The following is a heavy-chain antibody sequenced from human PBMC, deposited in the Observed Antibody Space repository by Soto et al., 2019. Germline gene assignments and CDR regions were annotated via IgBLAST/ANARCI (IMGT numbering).Heavy chain of an antibody. D-gene: IGHD5-18*01. Sequence: QVQLVQSGAEVKKPGSSVKVSCKASGGTFSSYAISWVRQAPGQGLEWMGEIIPIFGTANYEEKFQDRVTITAEESTSTAYMELSSLRSEDTDVYCCASSLYSYGPGDCWGQGTLVTVSS. CDR3: ASSLYSYGPGDC. J-gene: IGHJ4*02. CDR1: GGTFSSYA. V-gene: IGHV1-69*01. CDR2: IIPIFGTA.